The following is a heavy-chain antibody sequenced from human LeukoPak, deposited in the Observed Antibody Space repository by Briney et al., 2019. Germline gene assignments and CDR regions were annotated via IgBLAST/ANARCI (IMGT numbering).Heavy chain of an antibody. J-gene: IGHJ3*02. V-gene: IGHV3-23*01. CDR2: ISDSGRGGTT. Sequence: PGGSLRLSCAASGITVSSYTMSWVRQAPGKGLEWVSAISDSGRGGTTYYADSVKGRFTISRDNSKNTLYLQMNSLRAEDTAVYYCAKDFWNIPYYYDSSGYYPSGAFDIWGQGTMVTVSS. D-gene: IGHD3-22*01. CDR3: AKDFWNIPYYYDSSGYYPSGAFDI. CDR1: GITVSSYT.